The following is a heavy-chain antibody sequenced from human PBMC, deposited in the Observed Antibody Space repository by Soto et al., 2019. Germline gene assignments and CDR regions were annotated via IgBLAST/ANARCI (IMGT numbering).Heavy chain of an antibody. V-gene: IGHV2-5*02. CDR3: AHSRGDGDYFPY. CDR2: IYWDDDK. J-gene: IGHJ4*02. D-gene: IGHD3-16*01. CDR1: GFSLSTTGKS. Sequence: QITLKESGPPLVKPTQTLTLTCTFSGFSLSTTGKSVAWIRQPPGKALEWLSVIYWDDDKRYSPSLNTRLTIAKDTSNNQVVLKLTNMDPSDTGTYYCAHSRGDGDYFPYWGQGTLVSVSS.